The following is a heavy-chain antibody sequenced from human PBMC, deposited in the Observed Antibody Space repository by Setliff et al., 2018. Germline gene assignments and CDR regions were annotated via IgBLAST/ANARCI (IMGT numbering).Heavy chain of an antibody. CDR2: ISAGGSRT. V-gene: IGHV3-23*01. CDR3: ARDTSGRDALDV. J-gene: IGHJ3*01. D-gene: IGHD3-10*01. CDR1: GFTFSSYA. Sequence: GGSLRLSCAASGFTFSSYAMNWVRQAPGKGLEWVSFISAGGSRTCYADSVKGRVTISRDNSKNTLYLQMSSLRAEDTAIYYCARDTSGRDALDVWGQGTTVTVSS.